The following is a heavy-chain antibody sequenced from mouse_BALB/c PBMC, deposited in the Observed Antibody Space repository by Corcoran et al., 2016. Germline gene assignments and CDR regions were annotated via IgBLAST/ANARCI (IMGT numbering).Heavy chain of an antibody. D-gene: IGHD2-2*01. V-gene: IGHV1S34*01. Sequence: LVKTGASVKISCKASGYSFTGYYMHWVKQSHGKSLEWIGYISCYNGATSYNQKFKGKATFTVDTSSSTAYMKFNSLTSEDSAVYYCARSGDGYDPAWFAYWGQGTLVTVSA. J-gene: IGHJ3*01. CDR3: ARSGDGYDPAWFAY. CDR2: ISCYNGAT. CDR1: GYSFTGYY.